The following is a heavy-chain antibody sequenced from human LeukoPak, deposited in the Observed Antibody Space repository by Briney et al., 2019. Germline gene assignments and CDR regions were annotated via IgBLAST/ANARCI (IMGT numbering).Heavy chain of an antibody. V-gene: IGHV1-69*02. D-gene: IGHD6-19*01. Sequence: SVKVSCKASGGTFSSYTISWVRQAPGQGLEWMGRIIPILGIANYAQKFQGRVTITADKSTSTAYMELSSLRSEDTAVYYCARDGNSGGWYADYWGQGTLVTVSS. CDR2: IIPILGIA. CDR1: GGTFSSYT. J-gene: IGHJ4*02. CDR3: ARDGNSGGWYADY.